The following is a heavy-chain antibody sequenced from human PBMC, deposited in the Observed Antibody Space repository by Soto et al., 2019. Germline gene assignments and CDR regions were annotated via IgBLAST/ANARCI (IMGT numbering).Heavy chain of an antibody. V-gene: IGHV3-9*01. CDR3: AKGRTRPLELGSFGDNAFDV. CDR2: IRWNSGTL. J-gene: IGHJ3*01. Sequence: EVQLVESGGGLVQPGRSLRLSCAASDFTFDNYAMHWVRQAPGTSLEWVSGIRWNSGTLVHADSVKGRFTISRDNAKNSLFLQINSLRPDDTALYFCAKGRTRPLELGSFGDNAFDVLGQGTMVTVAS. CDR1: DFTFDNYA. D-gene: IGHD3-10*01.